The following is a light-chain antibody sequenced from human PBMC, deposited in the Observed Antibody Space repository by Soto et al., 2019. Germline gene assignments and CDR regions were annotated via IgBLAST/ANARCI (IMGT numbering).Light chain of an antibody. CDR2: TAS. V-gene: IGKV1-39*01. CDR3: QQSSTARA. J-gene: IGKJ1*01. Sequence: DIQMTQSQSSLSASVGDRVTITCRVSQTINNYLNLYQQKPGKAPKLLIYTASSLQSGVPSRFSGSRSGTDFTLTISSLQPEDFAPYYCQQSSTARAFGQGTKVDIK. CDR1: QTINNY.